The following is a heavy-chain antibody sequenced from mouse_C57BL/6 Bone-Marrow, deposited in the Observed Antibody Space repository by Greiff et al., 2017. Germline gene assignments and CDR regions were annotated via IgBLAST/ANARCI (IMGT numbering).Heavy chain of an antibody. V-gene: IGHV5-17*01. CDR3: ARYYGSQSFYAMDY. Sequence: EVKLVESGGGLVQPKGSLKLSCAASGFTFSDYGMHWVRQAPEKGLEWVAYISSGSSTIYYADTVKGRFTNSRDNAKNTLFLQMTSLRSEDTAMYYCARYYGSQSFYAMDYWGQGTSVTVSS. CDR1: GFTFSDYG. J-gene: IGHJ4*01. CDR2: ISSGSSTI. D-gene: IGHD1-1*01.